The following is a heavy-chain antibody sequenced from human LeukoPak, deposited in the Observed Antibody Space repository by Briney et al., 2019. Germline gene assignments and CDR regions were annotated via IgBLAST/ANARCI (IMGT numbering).Heavy chain of an antibody. CDR3: ARGGPFPSSSSSREYYLDY. Sequence: ASVKVSCKASGYDFINYGISWVRQAPGQGPEWMGWRSIYNGNTDYKLQGRVTMTTDTATNTAYMEVRSLRSDDTAVYYCARGGPFPSSSSSREYYLDYWGQGTLVTVSS. J-gene: IGHJ4*02. D-gene: IGHD6-6*01. CDR1: GYDFINYG. V-gene: IGHV1-18*01. CDR2: RSIYNGNT.